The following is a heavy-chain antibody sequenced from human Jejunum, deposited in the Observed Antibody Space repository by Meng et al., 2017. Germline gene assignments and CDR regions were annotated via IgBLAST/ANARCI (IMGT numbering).Heavy chain of an antibody. CDR2: IYWDDDK. V-gene: IGHV2-5*02. D-gene: IGHD6-13*01. CDR3: AHRLAYSTNYNVGWFDP. J-gene: IGHJ5*02. CDR1: VFSLSTSGVG. Sequence: TFEDPGPTLVKPTQTLTLTCTFSVFSLSTSGVGVGWIRQPPGKALECLALIYWDDDKRYNPSLKNRLTITKDTSKNQVVLTMTNMDPVDTATYYCAHRLAYSTNYNVGWFDPWGQGTLVTVSS.